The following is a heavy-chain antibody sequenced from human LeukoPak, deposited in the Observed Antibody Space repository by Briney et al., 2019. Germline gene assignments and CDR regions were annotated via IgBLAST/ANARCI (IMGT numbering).Heavy chain of an antibody. J-gene: IGHJ4*02. CDR1: GYTFTSYD. Sequence: ASVKVSCKASGYTFTSYDINWVRQATGQGLEWMGWMNPNGGNTGYAQKFQGRVTMTRNTSISTAYMELSSLRSEDTAVYYCARNLRAVAGRGWKLSPGYWGQGTLVPVSS. D-gene: IGHD6-19*01. CDR3: ARNLRAVAGRGWKLSPGY. V-gene: IGHV1-8*01. CDR2: MNPNGGNT.